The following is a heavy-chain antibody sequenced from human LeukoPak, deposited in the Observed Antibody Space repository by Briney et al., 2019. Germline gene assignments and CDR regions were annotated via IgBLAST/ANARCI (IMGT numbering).Heavy chain of an antibody. Sequence: GGSLRLSCAASGFTFSSYSMNWVRQAPGKGLEWVSSISSSSSYIYYADSVKGRFTISRDNAKNSLYLQMNSLRAEDTAVYYCARDFGSTTVAPDYFDYRGQGTLVTVSS. V-gene: IGHV3-21*01. J-gene: IGHJ4*02. CDR1: GFTFSSYS. D-gene: IGHD4-17*01. CDR2: ISSSSSYI. CDR3: ARDFGSTTVAPDYFDY.